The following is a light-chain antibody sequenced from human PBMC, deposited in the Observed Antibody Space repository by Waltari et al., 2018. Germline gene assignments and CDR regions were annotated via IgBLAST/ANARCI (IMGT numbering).Light chain of an antibody. Sequence: QSVLTQPPLASGTPGQRVTISCSGNSSNIGINTVTWYQQLPGTAPKLLIYANYHRPSGVPDRFSASKSDTSASLAISWLQSEDEADYFCATWDDSLNGRVFGGGTKLAVL. CDR3: ATWDDSLNGRV. J-gene: IGLJ3*02. CDR1: SSNIGINT. V-gene: IGLV1-44*01. CDR2: ANY.